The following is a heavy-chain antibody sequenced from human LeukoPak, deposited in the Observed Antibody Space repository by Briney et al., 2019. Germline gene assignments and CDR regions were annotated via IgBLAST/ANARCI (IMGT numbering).Heavy chain of an antibody. D-gene: IGHD1-26*01. CDR1: GYTLTELS. CDR3: ATVGIVGATSHWLYFDY. V-gene: IGHV1-24*01. Sequence: GASVKVSCKVSGYTLTELSMHWVRQAPGQGLEWMGIINPSGGSTIYAQKFQGRVTMTEDTSTDTAYMELSSLRSEDTAVYYCATVGIVGATSHWLYFDYWGQGTLVTVSS. CDR2: INPSGGST. J-gene: IGHJ4*02.